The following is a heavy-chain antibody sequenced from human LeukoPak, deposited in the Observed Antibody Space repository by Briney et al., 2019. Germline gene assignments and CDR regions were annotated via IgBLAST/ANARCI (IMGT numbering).Heavy chain of an antibody. D-gene: IGHD1-26*01. CDR3: ARDSGLYSGSLTSLFDY. CDR2: TSSSSSYI. Sequence: GGSLRLSCAASGFTFSSYSMNWVRQAPGKGLEWVSSTSSSSSYIYYADSVKGRFTISRDNAKNSLYLQMNSLRAEDTAVYHCARDSGLYSGSLTSLFDYWGQGTLVTVSS. V-gene: IGHV3-21*01. CDR1: GFTFSSYS. J-gene: IGHJ4*02.